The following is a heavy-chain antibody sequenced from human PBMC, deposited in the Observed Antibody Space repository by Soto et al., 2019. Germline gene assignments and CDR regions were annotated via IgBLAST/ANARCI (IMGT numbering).Heavy chain of an antibody. CDR2: MSHSGST. CDR3: ARQGDFWSGYYTGATYYYYYYMDV. CDR1: GGFVSSGSYY. Sequence: SETLSLTCAVYGGFVSSGSYYWSWFRPPPGKELERIGEMSHSGSTYYNPSLKSRVTISVDTSKNQFSLKLSSVTAADTAVYYCARQGDFWSGYYTGATYYYYYYMDVWGKGTTVTVSS. J-gene: IGHJ6*03. V-gene: IGHV4-39*01. D-gene: IGHD3-3*01.